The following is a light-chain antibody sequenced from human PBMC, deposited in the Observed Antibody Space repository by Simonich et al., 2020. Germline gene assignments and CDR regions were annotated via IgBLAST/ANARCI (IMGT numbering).Light chain of an antibody. J-gene: IGLJ3*02. CDR2: DTS. CDR1: TGAVTSGHY. CDR3: LLSYSGARV. V-gene: IGLV7-46*01. Sequence: QAVVTQEPSLTVSPGGTVTLTCGSSTGAVTSGHYPYWFPQKPGQAPRTRIYDTSNKHSWTPARFSGSLLGGKAALTLSGAQPEDEAEYYCLLSYSGARVFGGGTKLTVL.